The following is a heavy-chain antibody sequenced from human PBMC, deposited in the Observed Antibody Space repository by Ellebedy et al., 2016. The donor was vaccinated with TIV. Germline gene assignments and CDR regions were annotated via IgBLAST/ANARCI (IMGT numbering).Heavy chain of an antibody. CDR2: INPNSGIT. CDR1: GYAFTSYD. J-gene: IGHJ6*02. Sequence: AASVKVSCKASGYAFTSYDINWVRQAPGQGLEWMGWINPNSGITGYAQKFQGRVTMTRDNSISTAYMELSSLTSEDTAVYYCARDFEFMIYVNGGEYYHYALDVWGQGTTVTVAS. D-gene: IGHD3-10*02. V-gene: IGHV1-8*01. CDR3: ARDFEFMIYVNGGEYYHYALDV.